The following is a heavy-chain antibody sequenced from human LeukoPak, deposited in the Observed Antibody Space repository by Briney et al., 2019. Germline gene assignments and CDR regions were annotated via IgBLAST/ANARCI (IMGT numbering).Heavy chain of an antibody. CDR2: INHSGST. J-gene: IGHJ4*02. V-gene: IGHV4-34*01. Sequence: SETLSLTCAVYGGSISGYYWSWIRQPPGKGLEWIGEINHSGSTNYNPSLKSRVTISVDTSKNQFSLKLSSVTAADTAVYYCARFSLGYCSGGSCYGTHPFDYWGQGTLVTVSS. CDR1: GGSISGYY. CDR3: ARFSLGYCSGGSCYGTHPFDY. D-gene: IGHD2-15*01.